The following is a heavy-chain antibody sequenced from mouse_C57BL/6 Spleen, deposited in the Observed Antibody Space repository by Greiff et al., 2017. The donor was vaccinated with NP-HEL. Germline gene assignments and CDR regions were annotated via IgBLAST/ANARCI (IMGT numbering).Heavy chain of an antibody. CDR3: ARSGLGLGSPSYFDY. D-gene: IGHD2-2*01. CDR1: GYTFTSYW. V-gene: IGHV1-55*01. CDR2: IYPGSGST. J-gene: IGHJ2*01. Sequence: QVQLKQPGAELVKPGASVKMSCKASGYTFTSYWITWVKQRPGQGLEWIGDIYPGSGSTNYNEKFKSKATLTVDTSSSTAYMQLSSLTSEDSAVYYCARSGLGLGSPSYFDYWGQGTTLTVSS.